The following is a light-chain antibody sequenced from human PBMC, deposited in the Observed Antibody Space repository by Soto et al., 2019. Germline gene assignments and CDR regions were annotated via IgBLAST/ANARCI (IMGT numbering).Light chain of an antibody. J-gene: IGKJ1*01. CDR2: KAS. CDR3: QQYNSYSWT. CDR1: QSISSW. V-gene: IGKV1-5*03. Sequence: DIQMTQSPSTLSASVGDRVTITCRASQSISSWLAWYQQKPGKAPNLLIYKASNLESGVPSRFSGSGSGTEFTLTISSLQHDDFATYYCQQYNSYSWTFGQGTKVEIK.